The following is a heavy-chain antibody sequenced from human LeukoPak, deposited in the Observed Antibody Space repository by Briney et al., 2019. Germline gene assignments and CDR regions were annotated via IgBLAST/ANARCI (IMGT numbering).Heavy chain of an antibody. V-gene: IGHV3-13*01. Sequence: GGSLRLSCAASGFTFSSYDMHWVRQATGKGLEWVSAIGTAGDTYYPGSVKGRFTISRENAKNSLYLQMNSLRAEDTAVYYCARGGLRSAFDIWGQGTMVTVSS. D-gene: IGHD2-15*01. CDR3: ARGGLRSAFDI. CDR1: GFTFSSYD. CDR2: IGTAGDT. J-gene: IGHJ3*02.